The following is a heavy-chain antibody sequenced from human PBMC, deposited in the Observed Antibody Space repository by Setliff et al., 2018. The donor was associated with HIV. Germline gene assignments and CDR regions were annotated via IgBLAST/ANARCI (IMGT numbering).Heavy chain of an antibody. CDR3: ARDSPADGGNPGRFQR. CDR2: IHYTGTT. D-gene: IGHD2-15*01. V-gene: IGHV4-31*01. J-gene: IGHJ1*01. CDR1: GDSIGTYY. Sequence: SETLSLTCTVSGDSIGTYYWSWFRQYPGKGLEWIGYIHYTGTTNQNPSLRSLITISLDTSKNQFSLKLTSVTAADTAVYYCARDSPADGGNPGRFQRWGQGTLVTVSS.